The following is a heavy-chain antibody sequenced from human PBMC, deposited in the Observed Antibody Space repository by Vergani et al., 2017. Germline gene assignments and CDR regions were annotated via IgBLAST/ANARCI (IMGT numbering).Heavy chain of an antibody. D-gene: IGHD1-7*01. CDR2: IHNRGKT. CDR1: GYSIGSGFY. J-gene: IGHJ4*02. Sequence: QVRLEESGPGLVKPSETLSLTCSVSGYSIGSGFYWAWIRQSPGEGLQWLTSIHNRGKTYHNPSLKSRVSVSLDTSKNRFSLNLTSVTATDTAVYYCARDLLPGTLLLLAYWGQGTLISVSS. CDR3: ARDLLPGTLLLLAY. V-gene: IGHV4-38-2*02.